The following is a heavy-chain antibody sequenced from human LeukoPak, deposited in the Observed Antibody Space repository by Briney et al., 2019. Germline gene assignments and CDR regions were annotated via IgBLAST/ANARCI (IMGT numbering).Heavy chain of an antibody. V-gene: IGHV1-2*04. CDR3: ARDRVAAAGQGGNWFDP. CDR2: INPNSGGT. D-gene: IGHD6-13*01. CDR1: GYTFTGYY. Sequence: ASVKVSCKASGYTFTGYYMHWVRQAPGQGLEWMGWINPNSGGTNYAQKFQGWVTMTRDTSISTAYMELGRLRSDDTAVYYCARDRVAAAGQGGNWFDPWGQGTLVTVSS. J-gene: IGHJ5*02.